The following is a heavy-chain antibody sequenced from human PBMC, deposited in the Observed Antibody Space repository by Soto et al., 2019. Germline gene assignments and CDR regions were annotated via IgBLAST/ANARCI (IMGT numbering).Heavy chain of an antibody. CDR1: GFARNSKGMR. CDR3: ARSSGGFTVATYFFDY. J-gene: IGHJ4*02. D-gene: IGHD4-17*01. V-gene: IGHV2-70*04. CDR2: IDWDDDK. Sequence: ACPTLVNPTQTLTLTCTFSGFARNSKGMRVSWIRQPPGKALEWLARIDWDDDKFYSPSLRTRLTISKDTSKNQVVLTMTNVDPKDTATYYXARSSGGFTVATYFFDYWGQGTPVTVSS.